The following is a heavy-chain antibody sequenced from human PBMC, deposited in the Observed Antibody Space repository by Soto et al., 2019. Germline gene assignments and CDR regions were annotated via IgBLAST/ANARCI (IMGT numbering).Heavy chain of an antibody. CDR1: GYPISSGYY. Sequence: SETLSLTCAVSGYPISSGYYWGWIRQPPGKGLEWIGIIHHSGSTYYNPSLRSRITISVDTSKNQFSLKMPSVTAADAAVYYCARSSGYVPGGYWGQGILVTVSS. CDR2: IHHSGST. V-gene: IGHV4-38-2*01. J-gene: IGHJ4*02. D-gene: IGHD5-12*01. CDR3: ARSSGYVPGGY.